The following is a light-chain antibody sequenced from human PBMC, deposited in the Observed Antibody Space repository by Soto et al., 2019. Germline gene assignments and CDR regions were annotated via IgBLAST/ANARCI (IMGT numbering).Light chain of an antibody. CDR1: QTVGTY. CDR2: DAS. CDR3: QQCSKWPMYT. Sequence: EIVLTQSPDTLSLSPGERATLSCRASQTVGTYLTWFQQKPGQAPRRLIYDASTRVSGVPARFSGSGLGTDFTLTISSLEPEDFAVYYCQQCSKWPMYTFGQGTKLEIK. J-gene: IGKJ2*01. V-gene: IGKV3-11*01.